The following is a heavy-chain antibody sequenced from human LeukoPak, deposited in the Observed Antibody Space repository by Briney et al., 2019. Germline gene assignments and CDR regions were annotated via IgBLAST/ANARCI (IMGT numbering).Heavy chain of an antibody. D-gene: IGHD3-10*01. Sequence: PSETLSLTCTVSGGSISGYYCSWVRQPPGKAMEWIGYVYSSGNTSYNPSLKSRVTLSVDTSKNQFSLNLVSVTAADTAVYYCARHPPSSAGAFDIWGQGTMVTVSS. CDR3: ARHPPSSAGAFDI. CDR2: VYSSGNT. CDR1: GGSISGYY. V-gene: IGHV4-59*08. J-gene: IGHJ3*02.